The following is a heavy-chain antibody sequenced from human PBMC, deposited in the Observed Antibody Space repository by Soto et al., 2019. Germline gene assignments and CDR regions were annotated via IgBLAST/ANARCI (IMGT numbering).Heavy chain of an antibody. CDR3: ARGPDKITIFGVKPNYYMDV. D-gene: IGHD3-3*01. CDR2: MNPNSGNT. V-gene: IGHV1-8*01. Sequence: ASVKVSCKASGYTFTSYDINWVRQATGQGLEWMGWMNPNSGNTGYAQKFQGRVTMTRNTSISTAYMELSSLRSEDTAVYYCARGPDKITIFGVKPNYYMDVWGKGTTVTVSS. J-gene: IGHJ6*03. CDR1: GYTFTSYD.